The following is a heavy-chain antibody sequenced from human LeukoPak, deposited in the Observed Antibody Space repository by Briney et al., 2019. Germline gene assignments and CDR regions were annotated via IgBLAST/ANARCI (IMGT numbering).Heavy chain of an antibody. J-gene: IGHJ6*02. CDR1: GYTFTSYG. V-gene: IGHV1-18*01. Sequence: GASVKVSCKASGYTFTSYGISWVRQAPGQGLEWMGWISSYNGNTNYAQKLQGRVTMTTDASTSTSYMELRSLRSDDTAVYYCARRIQLWWGMDVWGQGTTVTVSS. CDR2: ISSYNGNT. CDR3: ARRIQLWWGMDV. D-gene: IGHD5-18*01.